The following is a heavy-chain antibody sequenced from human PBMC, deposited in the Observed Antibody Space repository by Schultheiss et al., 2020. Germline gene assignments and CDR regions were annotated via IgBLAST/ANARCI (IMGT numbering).Heavy chain of an antibody. D-gene: IGHD3-22*01. CDR1: GFTFSSYA. CDR2: ISGSGGST. J-gene: IGHJ4*02. V-gene: IGHV3-23*01. Sequence: GESLKISCAASGFTFSSYAMSWVRQAPGKGLEWVSAISGSGGSTYYADSVKGRFTISRDNSKNTLYLQMNSLRAEDTAVYYCAIPDGDSSGYYSGFFYWGQGTLVTVSS. CDR3: AIPDGDSSGYYSGFFY.